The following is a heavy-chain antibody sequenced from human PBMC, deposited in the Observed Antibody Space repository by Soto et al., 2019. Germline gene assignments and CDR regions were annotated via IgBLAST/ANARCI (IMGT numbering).Heavy chain of an antibody. CDR3: AKDQRYFDWLLKNNYYYYYGMDV. J-gene: IGHJ6*02. CDR2: ISGSGGST. V-gene: IGHV3-23*01. Sequence: GGSLRLSCAASGFTFSSYAMSWVRQAPGKGLEWVSAISGSGGSTYYADSVKGRFTISRDNSKNTLYLQMNSLRAEDTAVYYCAKDQRYFDWLLKNNYYYYYGMDVWGQGTTVTVSS. D-gene: IGHD3-9*01. CDR1: GFTFSSYA.